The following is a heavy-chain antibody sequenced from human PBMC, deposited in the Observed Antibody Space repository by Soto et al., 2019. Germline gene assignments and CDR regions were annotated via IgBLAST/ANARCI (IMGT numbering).Heavy chain of an antibody. V-gene: IGHV1-58*01. CDR2: IVVGSGNT. Sequence: SVEIFSNASWFHCSSSAVRCAQQARGQRLEWIGWIVVGSGNTNYDQKFQERVIITRDMSTSTAYMELSILSSEERAVYYCAARLYFYGMDVWGQGTTVTASS. CDR3: AARLYFYGMDV. J-gene: IGHJ6*02. CDR1: WFHCSSSA.